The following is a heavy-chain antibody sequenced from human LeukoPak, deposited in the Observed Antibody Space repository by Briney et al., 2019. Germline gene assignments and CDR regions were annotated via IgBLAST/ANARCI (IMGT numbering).Heavy chain of an antibody. CDR3: ARPYCSGGSCHDYFDY. Sequence: ASVKVSCKASGYTFTGYYMHWVRQAPGQGLEWMGWINPHTGGTNYAQKFQGRVTMTRDTSISTAYMELSGLTSDDTAVYYCARPYCSGGSCHDYFDYWGQETLVTVSS. V-gene: IGHV1-2*02. J-gene: IGHJ4*02. CDR1: GYTFTGYY. CDR2: INPHTGGT. D-gene: IGHD2-15*01.